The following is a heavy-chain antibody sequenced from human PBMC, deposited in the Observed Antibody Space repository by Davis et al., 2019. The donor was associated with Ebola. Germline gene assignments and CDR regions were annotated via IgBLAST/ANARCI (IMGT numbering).Heavy chain of an antibody. J-gene: IGHJ5*02. CDR2: INPSGGST. Sequence: ASVKVSCKASGYTFTSYYMHWVRRAPGQGLEWMGIINPSGGSTSYAQKFQGRLTMTRDTSTSTVYMELSSLRSEDAALYYCARGGMGVTTARFDPWGQGTLVTVSS. CDR1: GYTFTSYY. V-gene: IGHV1-46*01. CDR3: ARGGMGVTTARFDP. D-gene: IGHD4/OR15-4a*01.